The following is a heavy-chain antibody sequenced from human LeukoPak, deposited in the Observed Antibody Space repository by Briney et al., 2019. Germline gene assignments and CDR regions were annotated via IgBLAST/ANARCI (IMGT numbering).Heavy chain of an antibody. J-gene: IGHJ4*02. D-gene: IGHD4-17*01. CDR3: ARVRIDYGDYYFDY. Sequence: TSETLSLTCAVYGGSFSGYYWSWIRQPPGKGLEWIGEINHSGSTNYNPSLKSRVTMSVDTSKNQFSLKLSSVTAADTAVYYCARVRIDYGDYYFDYWGQGTLVTVSS. V-gene: IGHV4-34*01. CDR1: GGSFSGYY. CDR2: INHSGST.